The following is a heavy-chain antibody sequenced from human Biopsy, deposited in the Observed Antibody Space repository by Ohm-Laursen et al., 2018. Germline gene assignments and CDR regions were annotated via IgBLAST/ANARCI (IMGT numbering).Heavy chain of an antibody. J-gene: IGHJ2*01. CDR3: ARDRGYYSDRTVPGYFDL. D-gene: IGHD3-22*01. CDR2: VYYTGST. CDR1: GKTFSDYY. V-gene: IGHV4-59*01. Sequence: SETLSLTCEVYGKTFSDYYWSWIRQPPGKGLQWIGYVYYTGSTDYNPSLQSRVTISVDTSKNHFSLRLRSVTPADTAIYYCARDRGYYSDRTVPGYFDLWGRGTLVTVSS.